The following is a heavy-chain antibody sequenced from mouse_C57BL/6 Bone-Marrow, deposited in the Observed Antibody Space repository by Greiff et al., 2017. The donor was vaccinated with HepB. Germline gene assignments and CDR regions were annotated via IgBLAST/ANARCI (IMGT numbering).Heavy chain of an antibody. CDR2: ISSGSSTI. D-gene: IGHD2-4*01. J-gene: IGHJ3*01. Sequence: EVKLMESGGGLVKPGGSLKLSCAASGFTFSDYGMHWVRQAPEKGLEWVAYISSGSSTIYYADTVKGRFTISRDNAKNTLFLQMTSLRSEDTAMYYCARDDYDVAWFAYWGQGTLVTVSA. CDR1: GFTFSDYG. CDR3: ARDDYDVAWFAY. V-gene: IGHV5-17*01.